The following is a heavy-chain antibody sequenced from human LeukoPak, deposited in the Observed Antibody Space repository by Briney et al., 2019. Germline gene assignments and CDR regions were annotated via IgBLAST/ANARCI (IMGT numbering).Heavy chain of an antibody. CDR1: GYTFTNYY. CDR2: INPSRGST. V-gene: IGHV1-46*01. CDR3: ARPYCSSTSCYFHLGLDAFDI. J-gene: IGHJ3*02. Sequence: ASVKVSCKASGYTFTNYYMHWVRQAPGQGLEWMGIINPSRGSTSYAQKFHGRVTMTRDTSTSTVYMELSSLRSDDTAVYYCARPYCSSTSCYFHLGLDAFDIWGQGTMVTVSS. D-gene: IGHD2-2*01.